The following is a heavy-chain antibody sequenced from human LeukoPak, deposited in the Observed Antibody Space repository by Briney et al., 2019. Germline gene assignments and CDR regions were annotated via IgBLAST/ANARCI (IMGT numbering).Heavy chain of an antibody. J-gene: IGHJ4*02. CDR1: GGSISSGDYY. Sequence: SETLSLTCTVSGGSISSGDYYWSWIREPPGKGLEWCAYIYYSGSTYYNPSLKRRVTISVDMAKTQFSLPLSSVTAADTALYYCASYSSSWYERGGTFDYGGQGTLVTVSS. CDR2: IYYSGST. CDR3: ASYSSSWYERGGTFDY. V-gene: IGHV4-30-4*08. D-gene: IGHD6-13*01.